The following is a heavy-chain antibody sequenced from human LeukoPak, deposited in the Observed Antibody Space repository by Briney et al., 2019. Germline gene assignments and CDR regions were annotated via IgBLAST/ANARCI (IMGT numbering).Heavy chain of an antibody. CDR1: GFAVSSNY. J-gene: IGHJ4*02. CDR3: AKVKGWYGEGYFDY. D-gene: IGHD3-10*01. CDR2: IYSDGRT. Sequence: GGSLRLSCAASGFAVSSNYMNWVRQAPGKGLEWVSVIYSDGRTYYADSVKGRFTISRDISKNTLFLQMTSLRTEDTAVYYCAKVKGWYGEGYFDYWGQGTLVTVSS. V-gene: IGHV3-53*01.